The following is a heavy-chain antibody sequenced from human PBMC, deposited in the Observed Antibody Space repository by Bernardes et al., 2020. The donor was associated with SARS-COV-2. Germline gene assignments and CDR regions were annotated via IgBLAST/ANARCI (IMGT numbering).Heavy chain of an antibody. CDR2: ITGGGTNT. CDR3: ARKYSGYDY. CDR1: GFTLSTYG. J-gene: IGHJ4*02. Sequence: GGSLRLSCAASGFTLSTYGMTWVRQAPGKGLECVSLITGGGTNTYYADSVKGRFTISRDNSKNTLYLQMNSLRAEDTAIYYCARKYSGYDYWGQGTLVTVSS. D-gene: IGHD5-12*01. V-gene: IGHV3-23*01.